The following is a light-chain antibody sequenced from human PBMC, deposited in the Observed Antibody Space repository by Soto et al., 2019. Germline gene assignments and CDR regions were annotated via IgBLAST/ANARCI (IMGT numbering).Light chain of an antibody. CDR1: QSISSS. CDR3: QQFNNWPPSWT. CDR2: GAS. J-gene: IGKJ1*01. Sequence: EIVMTQSPATLSVSPGESATLSCRASQSISSSKLAWYQQNPGQAPRLLMYGASNRATGIPARFSGSGSGTEFTLTISSLQSEDFAIYYCQQFNNWPPSWTFGQGTKVDIK. V-gene: IGKV3-15*01.